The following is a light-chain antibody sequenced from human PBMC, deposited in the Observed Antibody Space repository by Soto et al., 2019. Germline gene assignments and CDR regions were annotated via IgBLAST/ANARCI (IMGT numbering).Light chain of an antibody. J-gene: IGLJ2*01. Sequence: QPVLTQPPSASGTPGQRVTISCSGSSSNIGSNYVYWYQQLPGSAPKLLIYRNDQRPSGVPDRFSGSKSGTSASLAISGLRSEDEADYYCAAWDDSLSAVVFGGGTKLTV. CDR2: RND. CDR1: SSNIGSNY. CDR3: AAWDDSLSAVV. V-gene: IGLV1-47*01.